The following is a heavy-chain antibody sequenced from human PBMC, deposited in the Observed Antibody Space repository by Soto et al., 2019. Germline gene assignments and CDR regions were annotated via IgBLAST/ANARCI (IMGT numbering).Heavy chain of an antibody. CDR3: ASLPTSEGLGPLDY. D-gene: IGHD1-26*01. CDR2: ISYDGSNK. Sequence: GGSLRLSCAASGFTFSSYAMHWVRQAPGKGLEWVAVISYDGSNKYYADSVKGRFTISRDNSKNTLYLQMNSLRAEDTAVYYCASLPTSEGLGPLDYWGQGTLVTVSS. V-gene: IGHV3-30-3*01. CDR1: GFTFSSYA. J-gene: IGHJ4*02.